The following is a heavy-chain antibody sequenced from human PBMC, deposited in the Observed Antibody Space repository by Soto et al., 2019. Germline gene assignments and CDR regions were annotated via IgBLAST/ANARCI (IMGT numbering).Heavy chain of an antibody. Sequence: EVQLVESGGGLVQPGGSLRLSCAASGFTVSSNYMSWVRQAPGKGLEWVSVIYSGGSTYYADSVKGRFTISRHNSKNTLYLQMNSLRAEDTAVYYCATQTYGYYYYYGMDVWGQGTTVTVS. D-gene: IGHD4-17*01. J-gene: IGHJ6*02. CDR1: GFTVSSNY. CDR2: IYSGGST. CDR3: ATQTYGYYYYYGMDV. V-gene: IGHV3-53*04.